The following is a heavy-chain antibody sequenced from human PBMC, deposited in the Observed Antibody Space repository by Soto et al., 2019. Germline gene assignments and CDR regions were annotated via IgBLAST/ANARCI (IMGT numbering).Heavy chain of an antibody. V-gene: IGHV4-59*01. CDR2: IYYTEIN. Sequence: QVQLQESGPGLVKPSETLSLTCTVSGGSISNYYWRWIRQPTGPGLEWIGYIYYTEINNYNPSLKSRVTISLDTSENQFSLRLSSVTAADTVIDYCARGRPWLDYWGQGTLVTVS. CDR1: GGSISNYY. D-gene: IGHD6-19*01. CDR3: ARGRPWLDY. J-gene: IGHJ4*02.